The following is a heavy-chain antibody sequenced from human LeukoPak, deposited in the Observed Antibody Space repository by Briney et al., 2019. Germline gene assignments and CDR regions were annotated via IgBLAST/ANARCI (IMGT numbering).Heavy chain of an antibody. Sequence: GRSLRLSCAASGFTFSSYGMHWVRHAPGKGLEWVGVIWYDGSNKYYADSVKGRFTISRDNSKNTLYLQMNSLRAEDTAVYYCARDVPAYYYDSSGYTDAFDIWGQGTMVTVSS. D-gene: IGHD3-22*01. CDR3: ARDVPAYYYDSSGYTDAFDI. J-gene: IGHJ3*02. V-gene: IGHV3-33*01. CDR1: GFTFSSYG. CDR2: IWYDGSNK.